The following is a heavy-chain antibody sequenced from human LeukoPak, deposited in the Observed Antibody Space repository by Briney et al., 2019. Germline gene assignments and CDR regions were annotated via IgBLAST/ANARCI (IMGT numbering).Heavy chain of an antibody. D-gene: IGHD6-19*01. Sequence: PSETLSLTCTVSGYSISSGYYWGWIRQPPGKGLEWIGSIYHSGSTYYNPSLKSRVTISVDTSKNQFSLKLSSVTAADTAVYYCARDKDGYSSGWSWGQGTLVTVSS. CDR1: GYSISSGYY. J-gene: IGHJ5*02. CDR2: IYHSGST. CDR3: ARDKDGYSSGWS. V-gene: IGHV4-38-2*02.